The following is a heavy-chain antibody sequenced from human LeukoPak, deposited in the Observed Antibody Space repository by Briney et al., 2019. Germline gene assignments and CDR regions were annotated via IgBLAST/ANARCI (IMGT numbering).Heavy chain of an antibody. D-gene: IGHD1-26*01. Sequence: GGSLRLSCAASGFTFSSYSMNWVRQAPGKGLEWVSGSSWNSGSIGYADSVKGRFTISRDNAKNSLYLQMNSLRAEDTALYYCAKDMDIVGAATTLFDYWGQGTLVTVSS. CDR3: AKDMDIVGAATTLFDY. J-gene: IGHJ4*02. CDR2: SSWNSGSI. V-gene: IGHV3-9*01. CDR1: GFTFSSYS.